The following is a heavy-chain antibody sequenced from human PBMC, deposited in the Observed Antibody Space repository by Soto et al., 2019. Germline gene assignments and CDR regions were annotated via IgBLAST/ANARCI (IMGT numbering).Heavy chain of an antibody. Sequence: SETLSLTCTVSGGSISSSSYYWGWIRQPPGKGLEWIGIIYYSGSTYYNPSLKSRVTISVDTSKNQFSLKLSSVTAADTALYYCARRLDCSGGSCNYDAFDIWGQGTMVTVSS. CDR1: GGSISSSSYY. D-gene: IGHD2-15*01. J-gene: IGHJ3*02. V-gene: IGHV4-39*01. CDR2: IYYSGST. CDR3: ARRLDCSGGSCNYDAFDI.